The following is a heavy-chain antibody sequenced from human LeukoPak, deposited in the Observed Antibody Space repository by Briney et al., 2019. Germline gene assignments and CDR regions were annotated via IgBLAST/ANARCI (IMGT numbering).Heavy chain of an antibody. J-gene: IGHJ5*02. CDR2: IYHSGGT. Sequence: SETLSLTCAVSGYSNSRAHYWGWIRQPPGKGLEWIGSIYHSGGTYYNPSLKSRVTISVDTSKNHLSLKLSSVTAADTAVYYCARDADYFDPWGQGTLVIVSS. D-gene: IGHD4-11*01. CDR3: ARDADYFDP. V-gene: IGHV4-38-2*02. CDR1: GYSNSRAHY.